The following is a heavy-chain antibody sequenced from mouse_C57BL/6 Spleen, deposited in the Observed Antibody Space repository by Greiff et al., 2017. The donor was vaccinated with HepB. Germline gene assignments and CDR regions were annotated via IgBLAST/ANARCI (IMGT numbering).Heavy chain of an antibody. Sequence: EVQLQESGPGMVKPSQSLSLTCTVTGYSITSGYDWHWIRHFPGNKLEWMGYISYSGSTNYNPSLKSRISITHDTSKNHFFLKLNSVTTEDTATYYCARNYDYDEGSFAYWGQGTLVTVSA. CDR1: GYSITSGYD. V-gene: IGHV3-1*01. D-gene: IGHD2-4*01. CDR2: ISYSGST. J-gene: IGHJ3*01. CDR3: ARNYDYDEGSFAY.